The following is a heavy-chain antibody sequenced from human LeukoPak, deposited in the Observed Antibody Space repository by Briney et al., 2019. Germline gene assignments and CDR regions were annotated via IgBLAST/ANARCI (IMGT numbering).Heavy chain of an antibody. D-gene: IGHD2-15*01. CDR3: AKAPVTSCRGAFCYPFDY. CDR2: FSGSGGST. Sequence: GGSLRLSCAASGFTFSSYAMSWVRQAPGKGLECISGFSGSGGSTCYADSVRGRFTISRDTSRSTLYLQMNSLRAEGAAVYYCAKAPVTSCRGAFCYPFDYWGQGTLVTVSS. CDR1: GFTFSSYA. V-gene: IGHV3-23*01. J-gene: IGHJ4*02.